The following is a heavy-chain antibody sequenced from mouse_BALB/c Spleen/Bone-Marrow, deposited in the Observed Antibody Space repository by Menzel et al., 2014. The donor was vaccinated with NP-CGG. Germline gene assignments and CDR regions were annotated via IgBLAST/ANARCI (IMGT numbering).Heavy chain of an antibody. Sequence: VQLQQSGAELMKPGASVKISCKATGYTFNSYWIEWVKQRPGHGLEWIGEILPGSGITNYNEKFKVKATFNADTSYNTAYMQLSSLTSEDSAVYYCARSPYWGQGTLVTVSA. CDR1: GYTFNSYW. CDR3: ARSPY. CDR2: ILPGSGIT. V-gene: IGHV1-9*01. J-gene: IGHJ3*01.